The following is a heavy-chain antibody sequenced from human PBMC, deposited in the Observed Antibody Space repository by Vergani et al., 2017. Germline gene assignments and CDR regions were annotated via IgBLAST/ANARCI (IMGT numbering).Heavy chain of an antibody. CDR2: ISWNSGSI. CDR1: GFTFSSYA. J-gene: IGHJ4*02. Sequence: EVQLLESGGGLVQPGGSLRLSCAASGFTFSSYAMSWVRQAPGKGLEWVSGISWNSGSIGYADSVKGRFTISRDNAKNSLYLQMNSLRAEDTAVYYCARATGAGLDYWGQGTLVTVSS. CDR3: ARATGAGLDY. D-gene: IGHD4-17*01. V-gene: IGHV3-23*01.